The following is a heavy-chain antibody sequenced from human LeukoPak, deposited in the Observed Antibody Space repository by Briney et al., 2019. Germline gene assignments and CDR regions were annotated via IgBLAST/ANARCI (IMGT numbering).Heavy chain of an antibody. D-gene: IGHD3-10*01. CDR2: ISSSGSTI. V-gene: IGHV3-48*03. Sequence: GSLRLSCAPSGFTSSSYETNWVRQAPGKGMEWVSYISSSGSTIYYADSMKGRFTISRDNAKNSLYLQMNSLRAEDTAVYYCASGQVLLWFGELFDYWGQGTLVTVSS. CDR3: ASGQVLLWFGELFDY. CDR1: GFTSSSYE. J-gene: IGHJ4*02.